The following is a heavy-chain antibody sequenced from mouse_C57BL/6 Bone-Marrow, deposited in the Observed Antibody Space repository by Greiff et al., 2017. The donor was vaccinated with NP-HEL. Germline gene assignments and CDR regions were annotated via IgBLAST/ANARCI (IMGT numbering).Heavy chain of an antibody. CDR2: IYPGDGDT. Sequence: VKLQQSGPELVKPGASVKISCKASGYAFSSSWMNWVKQRPGKGLEWIGRIYPGDGDTKYNGKFKGKATLTADKSSSTAYMQLSSLTSEDSAVYFCVYYYGSSPLYAMDYWGQGTSVTVSS. CDR3: VYYYGSSPLYAMDY. V-gene: IGHV1-82*01. J-gene: IGHJ4*01. CDR1: GYAFSSSW. D-gene: IGHD1-1*01.